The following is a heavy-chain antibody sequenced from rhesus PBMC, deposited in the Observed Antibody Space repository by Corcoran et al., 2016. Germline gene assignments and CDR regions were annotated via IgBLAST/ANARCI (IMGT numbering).Heavy chain of an antibody. CDR2: INCECGRT. CDR1: GFPFDVSV. CDR3: AKSLVVVTASELDY. Sequence: EVQLVESGGGVVQTGGSLGLSCAASGFPFDVSVMNWVHENPGKSLEWVSVINCECGRTGYADSVKGRFTISKDNAKNSLYLQMDRLRAEDTALYYCAKSLVVVTASELDYWGQGVLVTVSS. D-gene: IGHD2-27*01. J-gene: IGHJ4*01. V-gene: IGHV3-201*01.